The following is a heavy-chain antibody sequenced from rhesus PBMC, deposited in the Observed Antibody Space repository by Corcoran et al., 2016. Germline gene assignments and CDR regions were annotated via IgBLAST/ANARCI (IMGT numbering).Heavy chain of an antibody. J-gene: IGHJ4*01. V-gene: IGHV4S11*01. CDR1: GGSMSRNH. D-gene: IGHD6-13*01. CDR3: ARSAVYSSWSDYFDS. Sequence: QVQLQESGPGLEKPLETLSLTCPVSGGSMSRNHWQWFRQPPGEGLEWFGYIYGSGSSTNYNPSLWSRVTLSVDTSKNQLSLNLSSVTAADTAVYYCARSAVYSSWSDYFDSWGQGVLVTVSS. CDR2: IYGSGSST.